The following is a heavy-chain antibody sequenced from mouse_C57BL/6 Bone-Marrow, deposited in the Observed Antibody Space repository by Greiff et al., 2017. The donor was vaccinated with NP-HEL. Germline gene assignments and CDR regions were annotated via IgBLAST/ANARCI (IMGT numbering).Heavy chain of an antibody. J-gene: IGHJ4*01. D-gene: IGHD2-2*01. V-gene: IGHV1-52*01. CDR3: ARAIYYGYDGGYAMDY. CDR1: GYTFTSYW. CDR2: IDPSDSET. Sequence: VQLQQPGAELVRPGSSVKLSCKASGYTFTSYWMHWVKQRPIQGLEWIGNIDPSDSETHYNQKFKDKATLTVDKSSSTAYMQLSSLTSEDSAVYYCARAIYYGYDGGYAMDYWGQGTSVTVSS.